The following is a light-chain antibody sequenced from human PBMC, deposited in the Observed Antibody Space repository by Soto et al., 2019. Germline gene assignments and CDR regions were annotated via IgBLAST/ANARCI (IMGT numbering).Light chain of an antibody. CDR2: GAS. Sequence: EIVLTQSPGTLSLSPGERATLSCRASQSVSSSYLAWYQQKPGQAPRHLIYGASSRATGIPDRFSGSGSGTDFTLTISRLEPEDFAVYYCQQYGSSPYTFGQGTKLEIK. J-gene: IGKJ2*01. V-gene: IGKV3-20*01. CDR3: QQYGSSPYT. CDR1: QSVSSSY.